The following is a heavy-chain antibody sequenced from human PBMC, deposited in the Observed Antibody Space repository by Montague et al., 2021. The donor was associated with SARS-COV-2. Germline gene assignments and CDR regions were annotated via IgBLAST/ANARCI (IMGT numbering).Heavy chain of an antibody. V-gene: IGHV4-4*07. CDR2: IYNIGST. J-gene: IGHJ4*02. D-gene: IGHD1-20*01. CDR1: GGSISGYY. Sequence: SETLSLTCTVSGGSISGYYWSWFRQSAGKGLEWIWRIYNIGSTSYNPTLKSRVTMSVDTSKNQFSLKLSSVTAADTAVYYCVRDQGRSNWNYPDYWGQGTLVTVSS. CDR3: VRDQGRSNWNYPDY.